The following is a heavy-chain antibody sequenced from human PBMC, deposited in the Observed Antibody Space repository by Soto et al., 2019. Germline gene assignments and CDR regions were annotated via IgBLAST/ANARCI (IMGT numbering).Heavy chain of an antibody. CDR1: GFTFSMYW. CDR3: AREVGRGSGSYYLDY. V-gene: IGHV3-74*03. D-gene: IGHD3-16*01. Sequence: EVQLVESGGGLVQPGGSLRLSCAASGFTFSMYWMHWVRQAPGKGLLWVSRINGDGTDTTYADSVKGRFTISRDNAKNTGYLQMNGLRAGDTAGYYCAREVGRGSGSYYLDYWGQETLVTVSS. J-gene: IGHJ4*02. CDR2: INGDGTDT.